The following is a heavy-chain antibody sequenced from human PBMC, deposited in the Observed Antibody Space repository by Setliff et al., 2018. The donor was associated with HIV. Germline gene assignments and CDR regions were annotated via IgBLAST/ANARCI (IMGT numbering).Heavy chain of an antibody. Sequence: TLSLTCSVPGGSMRNYYWSWIRQPPRKGLEWVGYISYNGITTYNPSLKSRVTISVDTSKNQFSLKLTSVTAADTAVYYWARHRPWEVDVFDIWGQGTMVTVSS. CDR2: ISYNGIT. V-gene: IGHV4-59*08. CDR3: ARHRPWEVDVFDI. CDR1: GGSMRNYY. D-gene: IGHD1-26*01. J-gene: IGHJ3*02.